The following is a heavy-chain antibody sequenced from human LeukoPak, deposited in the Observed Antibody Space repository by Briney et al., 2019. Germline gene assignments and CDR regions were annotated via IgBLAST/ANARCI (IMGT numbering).Heavy chain of an antibody. CDR1: GFMFDRYW. V-gene: IGHV3-48*04. J-gene: IGHJ4*02. D-gene: IGHD4-17*01. CDR2: ISSSGGTI. CDR3: ARGTYGDYDY. Sequence: GGSLRLSCVASGFMFDRYWMSWVRQAPGKGLEWVSYISSSGGTIYYTDSVKGQFTISRDNAKNSLYLQMNSLRAEDTAVYYCARGTYGDYDYWGQGTLVTVSS.